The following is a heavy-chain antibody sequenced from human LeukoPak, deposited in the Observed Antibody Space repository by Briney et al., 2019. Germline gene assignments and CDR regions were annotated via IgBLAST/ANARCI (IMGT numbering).Heavy chain of an antibody. CDR2: IIPIFGTA. Sequence: GASVKVSCKASGGTFSSYAISWVRQAPGQGLEWMGGIIPIFGTANYAQKFQGRVSITADESTSTAYMELSSLRSEDTAVYYCARDQIFGVVKAYYYGMDVWGQGTTLTVSS. V-gene: IGHV1-69*13. D-gene: IGHD3-3*01. CDR1: GGTFSSYA. J-gene: IGHJ6*02. CDR3: ARDQIFGVVKAYYYGMDV.